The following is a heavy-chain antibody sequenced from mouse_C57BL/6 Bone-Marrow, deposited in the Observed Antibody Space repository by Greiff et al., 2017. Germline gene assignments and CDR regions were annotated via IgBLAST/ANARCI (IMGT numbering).Heavy chain of an antibody. Sequence: VKLVESGAELARPGASVKLSCKASGYTFTSYGISWVKQRTGQGLEWIGEIYPRSGNTYYNEKFKGKATLTADKSSSTAYMELRSLTSEDSAVYCCARPYYYGSSRYFDVWGTGTTVTVSS. V-gene: IGHV1-81*01. CDR1: GYTFTSYG. D-gene: IGHD1-1*01. CDR2: IYPRSGNT. CDR3: ARPYYYGSSRYFDV. J-gene: IGHJ1*03.